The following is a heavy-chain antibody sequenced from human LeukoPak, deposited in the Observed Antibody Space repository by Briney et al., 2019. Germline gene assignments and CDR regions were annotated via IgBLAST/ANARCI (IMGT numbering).Heavy chain of an antibody. D-gene: IGHD3-22*01. CDR3: AKAGSGYWDFRNWFDP. V-gene: IGHV3-30*02. CDR1: GFTFSSYG. Sequence: PGGSLRLSCAASGFTFSSYGMHWVRQAPGEGLEWVAFIRYDGSNKYYADSVKGRFTISRDNSKNTLYLQMNSLRAEDTAVYYCAKAGSGYWDFRNWFDPWGQGTLVTVSS. CDR2: IRYDGSNK. J-gene: IGHJ5*02.